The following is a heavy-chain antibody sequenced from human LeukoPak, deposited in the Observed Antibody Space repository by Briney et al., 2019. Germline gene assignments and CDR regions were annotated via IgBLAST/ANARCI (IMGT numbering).Heavy chain of an antibody. V-gene: IGHV4-61*02. CDR3: ARGAGFGDNHYFDY. J-gene: IGHJ4*02. Sequence: SETLSLTCTVSGGSISSGSYYCSWIRQPAGKGLEWIGRIYTSGSTNYNPSLKSRVTISVDTSKNQFSLKLSSVTAADTAVYYCARGAGFGDNHYFDYWGQGTLVTVSS. CDR2: IYTSGST. D-gene: IGHD3-10*01. CDR1: GGSISSGSYY.